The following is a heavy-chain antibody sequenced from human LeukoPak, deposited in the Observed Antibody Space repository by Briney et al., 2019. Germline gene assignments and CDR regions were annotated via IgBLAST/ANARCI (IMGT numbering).Heavy chain of an antibody. V-gene: IGHV3-23*01. Sequence: GGSLRLSCAASGFTFSSYAMSWVRQAPGKGPEWVSAISGSGGSTYYADSVKGRFTISRDNSKNTLYLQMNSLRAEDTAVYYCAKDGAMIVVVIGWIDYWGQGTLVTVSS. CDR3: AKDGAMIVVVIGWIDY. D-gene: IGHD3-22*01. CDR1: GFTFSSYA. CDR2: ISGSGGST. J-gene: IGHJ4*02.